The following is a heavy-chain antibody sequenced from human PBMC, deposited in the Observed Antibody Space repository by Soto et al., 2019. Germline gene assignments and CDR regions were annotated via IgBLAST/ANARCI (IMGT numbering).Heavy chain of an antibody. J-gene: IGHJ5*02. CDR3: ARGAGYGDPFKP. Sequence: QVQLVQSGAEVKKPGSSVKVSCKASGGTFSSYAISWVRPAPGQGLEWMGGIITIFGTAKYAHKFQGRVTSTADKSTSTAYVELSSLRAEDTAVYYCARGAGYGDPFKPWGQGTLVTVAS. CDR1: GGTFSSYA. CDR2: IITIFGTA. V-gene: IGHV1-69*06. D-gene: IGHD4-17*01.